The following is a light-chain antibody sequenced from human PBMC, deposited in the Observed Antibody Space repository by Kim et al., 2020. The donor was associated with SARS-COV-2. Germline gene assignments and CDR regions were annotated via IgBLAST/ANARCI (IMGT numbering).Light chain of an antibody. CDR2: DTT. CDR1: NSDIGAYHY. CDR3: SSSTTSRTIV. J-gene: IGLJ1*01. V-gene: IGLV2-14*01. Sequence: QSALTQPASVSGSPGQSITISCTGTNSDIGAYHYVCWYQQYPGKVPKLILYDTTQRPSGISDRFSGSKSGNTASLTISGLQAEDEADYYCSSSTTSRTIVFGTGTKVTVL.